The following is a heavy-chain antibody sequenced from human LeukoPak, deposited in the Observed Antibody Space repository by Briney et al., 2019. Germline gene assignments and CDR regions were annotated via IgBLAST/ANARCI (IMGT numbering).Heavy chain of an antibody. CDR2: ISYDGSNK. CDR1: GFTFSSYA. V-gene: IGHV3-30-3*01. D-gene: IGHD1-26*01. J-gene: IGHJ4*02. CDR3: ARVRKWELLIWALDY. Sequence: PGRSLRLSCAASGFTFSSYAMHWVRQAPGKGLEWVAVISYDGSNKYYADSVKGRFTISRDNSKNTLYLQMNSLRAEDTAVYYCARVRKWELLIWALDYWGQGTLVTVSS.